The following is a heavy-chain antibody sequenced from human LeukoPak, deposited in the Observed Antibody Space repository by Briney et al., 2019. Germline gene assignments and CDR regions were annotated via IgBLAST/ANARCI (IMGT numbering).Heavy chain of an antibody. CDR1: GGSISSSSYY. Sequence: SETLSLTCTVSGGSISSSSYYWGWIRQPPGKGLEWIGRIYYSGSTYYNPSLKSRVTISVDTSKNQFSLKLSSVTAADTAVYYCAGRYDSSGYYLFSYYYGMDVWGQGTTVTVSS. D-gene: IGHD3-22*01. J-gene: IGHJ6*02. V-gene: IGHV4-39*01. CDR3: AGRYDSSGYYLFSYYYGMDV. CDR2: IYYSGST.